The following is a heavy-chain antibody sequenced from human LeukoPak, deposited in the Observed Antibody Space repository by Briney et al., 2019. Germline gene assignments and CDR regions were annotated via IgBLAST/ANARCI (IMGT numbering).Heavy chain of an antibody. Sequence: SETLSLTCTVSGGSISSYYWSWIRQPPGKGLEWIGYIYYSGSTNYNPSLKSRVTISVDTSKNQFSLELSSVTAADTAVYYCARGARYFDYWGQGTLVTVSS. J-gene: IGHJ4*02. CDR2: IYYSGST. CDR1: GGSISSYY. V-gene: IGHV4-59*01. CDR3: ARGARYFDY. D-gene: IGHD5-12*01.